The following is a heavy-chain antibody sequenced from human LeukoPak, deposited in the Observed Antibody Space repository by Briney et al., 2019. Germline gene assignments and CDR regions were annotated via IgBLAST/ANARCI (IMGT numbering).Heavy chain of an antibody. CDR3: ARGPLMNM. J-gene: IGHJ3*02. V-gene: IGHV5-51*01. Sequence: PGESLKISCKGSGYDFNSYWIGWARQMPGKGLEWMGTIFPDDSDTKYRPSLEGHVTMSVDESINTAFLQWTSLRASDTAMYYCARGPLMNMWGRGTMVIVSS. CDR1: GYDFNSYW. CDR2: IFPDDSDT.